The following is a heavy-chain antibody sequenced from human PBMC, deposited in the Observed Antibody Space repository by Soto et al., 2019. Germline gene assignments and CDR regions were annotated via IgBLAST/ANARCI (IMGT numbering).Heavy chain of an antibody. J-gene: IGHJ4*02. CDR3: ARAFGSGWYDY. CDR2: IIPILGIA. CDR1: GGTFSSYT. Sequence: QVQLVQSGAEVKKPGSSVKVSCKASGGTFSSYTISWVRQAPGQGLEWMGRIIPILGIANYAQKFQGRVTITADKSTSTAYMELSRLRAEDTAVYYCARAFGSGWYDYWGQGTLVTVSS. V-gene: IGHV1-69*02. D-gene: IGHD6-19*01.